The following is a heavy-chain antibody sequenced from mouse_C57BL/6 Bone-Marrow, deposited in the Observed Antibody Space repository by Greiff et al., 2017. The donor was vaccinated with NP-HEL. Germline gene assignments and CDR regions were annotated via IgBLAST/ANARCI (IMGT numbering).Heavy chain of an antibody. CDR2: IDPNSGGT. Sequence: VQLQQPGAELVKPGASVKLSCKASGYTFTSYWMHWVKQRPGRGLEWIGRIDPNSGGTKYNEKFKSKATLTVDKPSSTAYMQLSSRTSEDSAVYYCARRVTTVVAKGYFDVWGTGTTVTVSS. V-gene: IGHV1-72*01. D-gene: IGHD1-1*01. CDR3: ARRVTTVVAKGYFDV. CDR1: GYTFTSYW. J-gene: IGHJ1*03.